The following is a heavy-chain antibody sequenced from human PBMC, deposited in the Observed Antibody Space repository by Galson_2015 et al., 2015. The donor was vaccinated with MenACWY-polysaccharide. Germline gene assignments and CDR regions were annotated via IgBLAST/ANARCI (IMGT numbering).Heavy chain of an antibody. D-gene: IGHD3-10*01. CDR2: LSPTTGNT. Sequence: SLRLSCAGSGLTFSSYGMGWVRQAPGKGLEWVSGLSPTTGNTNYADSVRGRFTISRDNSKNTLYLQMDSLRAEDTALYYCAKGAAHYGSGNYYDYWGQGTQVTVSS. CDR3: AKGAAHYGSGNYYDY. J-gene: IGHJ4*02. CDR1: GLTFSSYG. V-gene: IGHV3-23*01.